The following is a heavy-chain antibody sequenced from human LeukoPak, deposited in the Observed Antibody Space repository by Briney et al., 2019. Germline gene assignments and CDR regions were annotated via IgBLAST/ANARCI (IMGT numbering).Heavy chain of an antibody. V-gene: IGHV4-31*03. CDR3: ARALLDPRSEGGYSPYWYFDL. D-gene: IGHD3-22*01. CDR1: GGSISSGGYY. CDR2: IYYSGST. J-gene: IGHJ2*01. Sequence: PSQTLSLTCTVSGGSISSGGYYWSWIRQHPGKGLEWIGYIYYSGSTYYNPSLKSRVTISVDTSKNQFSLKLSSVTAADTAVYYCARALLDPRSEGGYSPYWYFDLWGRGTLVTVSS.